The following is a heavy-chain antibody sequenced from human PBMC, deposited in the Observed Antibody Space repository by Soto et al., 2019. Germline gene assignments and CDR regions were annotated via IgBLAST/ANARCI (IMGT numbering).Heavy chain of an antibody. V-gene: IGHV3-7*01. CDR2: IKQDGSEK. CDR3: ARASSGGAFDI. Sequence: GGSLRLSCAASGLTFSSYWMTWVRQAPGKGLEWVANIKQDGSEKYYVDSVKGRFTISRDNAKNSLYLQMNSLRAEDTAVYYCARASSGGAFDIWGQGTMVTVSS. D-gene: IGHD6-19*01. J-gene: IGHJ3*02. CDR1: GLTFSSYW.